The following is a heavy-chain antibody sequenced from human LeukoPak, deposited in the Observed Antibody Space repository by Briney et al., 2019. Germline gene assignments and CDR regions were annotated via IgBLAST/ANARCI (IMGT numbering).Heavy chain of an antibody. J-gene: IGHJ4*02. V-gene: IGHV1-2*06. CDR1: GYTFTGYY. D-gene: IGHD3-22*01. Sequence: ASVKVSCKASGYTFTGYYMHWVRQAPGQGLEWMGRINPNSGGTIYAQKFQGRVTMTRDTSISTAYMELSRLRSDDTAVYYCAILYYDSSGYDLHFDYWGQGTLVTVSS. CDR3: AILYYDSSGYDLHFDY. CDR2: INPNSGGT.